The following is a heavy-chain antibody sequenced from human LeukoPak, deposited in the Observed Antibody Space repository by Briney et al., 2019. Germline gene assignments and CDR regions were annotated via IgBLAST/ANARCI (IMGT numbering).Heavy chain of an antibody. CDR2: ISSSSSYI. Sequence: GGSLRLSCAASGFTFSSYSMNWVRQAPGKGLEWVSSISSSSSYIYYADSVKGRFTISRDNAKNSLYLQMNSLRAEVTAVYYCASGYCTGGVCYSIHMDVWGKGTTVTVSS. J-gene: IGHJ6*03. D-gene: IGHD2-8*02. CDR3: ASGYCTGGVCYSIHMDV. CDR1: GFTFSSYS. V-gene: IGHV3-21*01.